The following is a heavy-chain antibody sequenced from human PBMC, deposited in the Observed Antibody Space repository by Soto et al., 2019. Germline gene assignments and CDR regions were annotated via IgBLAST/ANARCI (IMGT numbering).Heavy chain of an antibody. V-gene: IGHV3-30-3*01. D-gene: IGHD3-10*01. CDR3: ARDGGAAIIKYYFDY. J-gene: IGHJ4*02. Sequence: QVQLVESGGGVVQPGRSLRLSCAASGFTFSSYAMHWVRQAPGKGLEWVAVISYDGSNKYYADSVKGRFTISRDNSKNTLYLQMNSLRAEDTAVYYCARDGGAAIIKYYFDYWGQGTLVSVSS. CDR2: ISYDGSNK. CDR1: GFTFSSYA.